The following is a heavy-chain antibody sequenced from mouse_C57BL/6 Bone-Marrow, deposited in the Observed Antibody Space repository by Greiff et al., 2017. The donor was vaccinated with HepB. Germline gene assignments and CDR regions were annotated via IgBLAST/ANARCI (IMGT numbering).Heavy chain of an antibody. D-gene: IGHD1-1*01. J-gene: IGHJ1*03. Sequence: QVQLQQPGAELVRPGSSVKLSCKASGYTFTSYWLDWVKQRPGQGLEWIGNIYPSDSETHYNQKFKDKATLTVDKSSSTAYMQLSSLTSEDSAVYYCARSRSSYRWYFDVWGTGTTVTVSS. CDR1: GYTFTSYW. CDR3: ARSRSSYRWYFDV. V-gene: IGHV1-61*01. CDR2: IYPSDSET.